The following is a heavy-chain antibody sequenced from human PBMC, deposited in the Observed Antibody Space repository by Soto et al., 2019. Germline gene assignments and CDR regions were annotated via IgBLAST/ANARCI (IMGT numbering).Heavy chain of an antibody. D-gene: IGHD3-16*01. CDR1: GYIFVNYG. J-gene: IGHJ6*02. CDR2: ISPYTGNT. Sequence: QVQLVQSGEEVKKPGASVKVSCKASGYIFVNYGIAWVRQDPGQGLEWMGWISPYTGNTHSATKVQGRLTMTTDTSTSTAYMDLGSLTSDDTAVYYCVMVDNYVTPTPQDVWGQGTTVTVSS. CDR3: VMVDNYVTPTPQDV. V-gene: IGHV1-18*01.